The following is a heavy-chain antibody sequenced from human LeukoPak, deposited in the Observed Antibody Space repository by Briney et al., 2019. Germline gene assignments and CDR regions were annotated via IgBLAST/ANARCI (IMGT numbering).Heavy chain of an antibody. J-gene: IGHJ6*02. CDR3: ARDFPNYDILTGRGGYGMDV. D-gene: IGHD3-9*01. CDR2: INSDGSST. CDR1: GFTFSSYW. Sequence: GGSLRLSCAASGFTFSSYWMQWVRQAPGKGLVWVSRINSDGSSTSYADSVKGRFTISRDNAKNTLYLQMNSLRAEDTAVYYCARDFPNYDILTGRGGYGMDVWGQGTTVTVSS. V-gene: IGHV3-74*01.